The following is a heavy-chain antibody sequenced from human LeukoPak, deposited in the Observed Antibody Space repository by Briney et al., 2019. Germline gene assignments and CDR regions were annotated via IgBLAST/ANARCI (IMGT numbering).Heavy chain of an antibody. V-gene: IGHV4-39*07. Sequence: SETLSLTCTVSGGSISSSSYYWSWIRQPPGKGLEWIGEINQRGDINYNPSLKSRVTISADTSKNQFSLKLKSVAAADTAVYYCARRPQNSGTYDDPSGLDYWSQGTLVTVSS. CDR2: INQRGDI. CDR1: GGSISSSSYY. D-gene: IGHD1-26*01. CDR3: ARRPQNSGTYDDPSGLDY. J-gene: IGHJ4*02.